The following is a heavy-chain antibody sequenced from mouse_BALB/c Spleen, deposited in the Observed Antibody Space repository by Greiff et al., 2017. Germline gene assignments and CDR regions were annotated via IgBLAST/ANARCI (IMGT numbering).Heavy chain of an antibody. J-gene: IGHJ3*01. CDR2: ISYSGST. Sequence: EVKLVESGPGLVKPSQSLSLTCTVTGYSITSDYAWNWIRQFPGNKLEWMGYISYSGSTSYNPSLKSRISITRDTSKNQFFLQLNSVTTEDTATYYCARGRYGNLFAYWGQGTLVTVSA. D-gene: IGHD2-1*01. CDR3: ARGRYGNLFAY. CDR1: GYSITSDYA. V-gene: IGHV3-2*02.